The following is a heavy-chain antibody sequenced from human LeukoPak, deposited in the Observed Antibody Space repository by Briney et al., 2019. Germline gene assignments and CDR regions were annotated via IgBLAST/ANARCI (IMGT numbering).Heavy chain of an antibody. CDR3: ARDPSGWYFVDY. Sequence: GGSLRLSCAASGFTFSGYGMSWVRQAPGKGLEWVSSISSSSSYIYYADSVKGRFTISRDNAKNSLYLQMNSLRAEDTAVYYCARDPSGWYFVDYWGQGTLVTVSS. CDR1: GFTFSGYG. V-gene: IGHV3-21*01. CDR2: ISSSSSYI. D-gene: IGHD6-19*01. J-gene: IGHJ4*02.